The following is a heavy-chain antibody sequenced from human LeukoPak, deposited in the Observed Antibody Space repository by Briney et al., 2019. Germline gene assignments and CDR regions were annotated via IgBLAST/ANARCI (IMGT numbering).Heavy chain of an antibody. D-gene: IGHD6-13*01. Sequence: TSETLSLICNVSSGYISSSNYLWGWIRQPPGKALEWIGSIFHSGTTYYNPSLKSRVTISVDTSKSQFSLNLSSVTAADPAVYYCARQVRYSSSAYFDYWGQGTLVTVSS. CDR3: ARQVRYSSSAYFDY. J-gene: IGHJ4*02. CDR1: SGYISSSNYL. CDR2: IFHSGTT. V-gene: IGHV4-39*01.